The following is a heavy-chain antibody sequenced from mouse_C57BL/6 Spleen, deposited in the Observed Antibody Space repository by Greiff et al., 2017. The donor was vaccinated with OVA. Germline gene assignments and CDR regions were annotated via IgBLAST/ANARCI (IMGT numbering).Heavy chain of an antibody. Sequence: QVQLQQPGAELVKPGASVKLSCKASGYTFTSYWMQWVKQRPGQGLEWIGEIDPSDSYTNYNQKFKGKATLTVDTSSSTAYMQLSSLTSEDSAVYYCARESRDWYFDVWGTGTTVTVSS. J-gene: IGHJ1*03. CDR3: ARESRDWYFDV. CDR1: GYTFTSYW. CDR2: IDPSDSYT. V-gene: IGHV1-50*01.